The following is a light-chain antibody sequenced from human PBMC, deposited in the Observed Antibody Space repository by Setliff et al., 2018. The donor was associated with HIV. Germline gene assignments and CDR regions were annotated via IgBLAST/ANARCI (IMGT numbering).Light chain of an antibody. V-gene: IGLV2-14*01. Sequence: QSVLTQPASVSGSPGQSITISCTGTSGDVGGYSYVSWYQQHPGKAPKFMIYDVSKRPSGVSNRFSGSKSGNTASLTISGLQAEDEADYYCSSYTSSSTYVFGTGTKVTVL. CDR3: SSYTSSSTYV. CDR1: SGDVGGYSY. J-gene: IGLJ1*01. CDR2: DVS.